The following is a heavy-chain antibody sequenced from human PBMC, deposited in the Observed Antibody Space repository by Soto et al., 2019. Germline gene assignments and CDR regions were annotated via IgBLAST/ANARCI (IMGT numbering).Heavy chain of an antibody. CDR1: GGTFSSYA. CDR2: IIPILGIA. D-gene: IGHD3-22*01. Sequence: ASVKVSCKASGGTFSSYAISWVRQAPGQGLEWMGGIIPILGIANYAQKFQGRVTITADKSTSTAYMELSSLRSEDMAVYYCARDSSYYYDSSGYYDDAFDIWGQGTMVTVSS. V-gene: IGHV1-69*10. CDR3: ARDSSYYYDSSGYYDDAFDI. J-gene: IGHJ3*02.